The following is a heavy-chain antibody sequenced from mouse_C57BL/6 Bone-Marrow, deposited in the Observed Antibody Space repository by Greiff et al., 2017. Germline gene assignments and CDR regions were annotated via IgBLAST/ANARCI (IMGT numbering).Heavy chain of an antibody. V-gene: IGHV14-1*01. Sequence: VQLKESGAELVRPGASVKLSCTASGFNINDYYMHWVKQRPEKGLEWIGRIDPDDGDTEYAPKFQGKDTMTTDTSSNTAYLQLSSLTSEDTADYASTAWVYFDYWGQGTTLTVSS. CDR3: TAWVYFDY. CDR1: GFNINDYY. J-gene: IGHJ2*01. CDR2: IDPDDGDT.